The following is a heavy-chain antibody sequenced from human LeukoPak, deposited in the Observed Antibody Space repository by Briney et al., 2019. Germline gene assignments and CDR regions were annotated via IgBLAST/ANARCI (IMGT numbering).Heavy chain of an antibody. CDR2: ILNDGTWE. CDR3: VKGGSISHNWFDS. J-gene: IGHJ5*01. Sequence: PGGSLRLSCAASGFTYSDYGMHWVRQAPGRGLEWVAFILNDGTWEYYPDSVKGRLTISRDNSRNTLYLQMNSVRLEDTAIYYCVKGGSISHNWFDSWGQGTLVTGSS. CDR1: GFTYSDYG. V-gene: IGHV3-30*02. D-gene: IGHD3-16*01.